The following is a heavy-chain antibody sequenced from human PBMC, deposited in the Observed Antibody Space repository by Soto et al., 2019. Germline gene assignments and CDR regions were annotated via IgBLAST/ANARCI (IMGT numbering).Heavy chain of an antibody. CDR3: APHYPDSSGYFDH. CDR1: GCMFTGTY. Sequence: ASLRFSCKPAGCMFTGTYIHCVLHCPGQGLEYMGWINPNSGATNYAQKFQGRVTMTWDTSISTAYVELSRLRSDDTAVYYCAPHYPDSSGYFDHWGQGTLVTVSS. V-gene: IGHV1-2*02. CDR2: INPNSGAT. D-gene: IGHD3-22*01. J-gene: IGHJ4*02.